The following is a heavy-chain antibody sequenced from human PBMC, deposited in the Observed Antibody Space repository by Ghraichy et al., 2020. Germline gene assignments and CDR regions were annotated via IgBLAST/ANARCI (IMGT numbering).Heavy chain of an antibody. CDR2: IWYDGSNK. D-gene: IGHD3-16*01. CDR3: ARDGGLRIDY. V-gene: IGHV3-33*08. Sequence: GGSLRLSCAASGFTFSSYGMHWVRQAPGKGLEWVAVIWYDGSNKYYADSVKGRFTISRDNSKNTVYLQMNSLRPEDTAVYYCARDGGLRIDYWGQGTLVTVSS. J-gene: IGHJ4*02. CDR1: GFTFSSYG.